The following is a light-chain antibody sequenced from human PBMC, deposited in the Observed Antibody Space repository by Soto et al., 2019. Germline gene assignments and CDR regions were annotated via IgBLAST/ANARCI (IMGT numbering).Light chain of an antibody. J-gene: IGLJ2*01. Sequence: QSVLTPPPSVSGAPGQRVTISCSGTTSNIGAGYDVHWSQLLPGTAPKLLIYANTDRPSGVPDRFSGSKSGTSASLAITGLQAEDEAHYYCQSYDSGLSGSIFGGGTKLTVL. V-gene: IGLV1-40*01. CDR2: ANT. CDR3: QSYDSGLSGSI. CDR1: TSNIGAGYD.